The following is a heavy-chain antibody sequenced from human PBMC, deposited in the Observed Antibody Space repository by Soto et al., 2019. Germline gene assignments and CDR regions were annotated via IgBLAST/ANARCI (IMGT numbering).Heavy chain of an antibody. V-gene: IGHV1-24*01. Sequence: ASVKVSCKXSGYTLTELSMHWVRQAPGKGLEWMGGFDPEDGETIYAQKFQGRVTMTEDTSTDTAYMELSSLRSEDTAVYYCATEHIAAAGSPVDYWGQGTLVTVSS. J-gene: IGHJ4*02. CDR1: GYTLTELS. CDR3: ATEHIAAAGSPVDY. D-gene: IGHD6-13*01. CDR2: FDPEDGET.